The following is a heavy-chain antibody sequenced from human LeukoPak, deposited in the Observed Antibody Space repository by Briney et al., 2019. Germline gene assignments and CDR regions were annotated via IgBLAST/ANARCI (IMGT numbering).Heavy chain of an antibody. CDR3: ARDRAGEFGIAVAGTHGQNGY. CDR1: GFTFSSYS. Sequence: GGSLRLSCAASGFTFSSYSMNWVRQAPGKGLEWVSSISSSSSYIYYADSVKGRFTISRDNAKNSLYLQMNSLRAEDTAVYYCARDRAGEFGIAVAGTHGQNGYWGQGTLVTVSS. CDR2: ISSSSSYI. J-gene: IGHJ4*02. V-gene: IGHV3-21*01. D-gene: IGHD6-19*01.